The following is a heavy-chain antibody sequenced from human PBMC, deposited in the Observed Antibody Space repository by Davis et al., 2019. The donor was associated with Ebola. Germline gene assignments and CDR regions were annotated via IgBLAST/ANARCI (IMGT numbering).Heavy chain of an antibody. V-gene: IGHV4-39*02. CDR3: AREKWELLRAGYFDY. J-gene: IGHJ4*02. D-gene: IGHD1-26*01. CDR2: IYYSGST. CDR1: GGSISSSSYY. Sequence: SETLSLTCTVSGGSISSSSYYWGWIRQPPGKGLEWIGSIYYSGSTYYNPSLKSRVTISVDTSKNQFSLKLSSVTAADTAVYYCAREKWELLRAGYFDYWGQGTLVTVSS.